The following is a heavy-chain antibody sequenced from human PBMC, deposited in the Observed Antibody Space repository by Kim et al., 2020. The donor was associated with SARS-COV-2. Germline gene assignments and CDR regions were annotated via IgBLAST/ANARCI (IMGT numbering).Heavy chain of an antibody. V-gene: IGHV4-31*03. CDR2: IYYSGST. J-gene: IGHJ4*02. CDR1: GGSISSGGYY. D-gene: IGHD4-17*01. CDR3: ARGMTTVTRFFDY. Sequence: SETLSLTCTVSGGSISSGGYYWSWIRQHPGKGLEWIGYIYYSGSTYYNPSLKSRVTISVDTSKNQFSLKLSSVTAADTAVYYCARGMTTVTRFFDYWGQGTLVTVSS.